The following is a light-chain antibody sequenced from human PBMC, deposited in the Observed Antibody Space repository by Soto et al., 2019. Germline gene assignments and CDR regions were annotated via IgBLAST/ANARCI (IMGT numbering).Light chain of an antibody. J-gene: IGKJ3*01. V-gene: IGKV3D-20*02. CDR1: QSVPTRY. CDR3: QQSSNGAT. Sequence: EIVLTQSPVILSLSPGERGTLSCRASQSVPTRYLAWYQHKPGQAPRLLIFRASDRPTAIPDRFSGSGFGTDFTLTISSLEPEDFAVYYCQQSSNGATFGPGTKVDVK. CDR2: RAS.